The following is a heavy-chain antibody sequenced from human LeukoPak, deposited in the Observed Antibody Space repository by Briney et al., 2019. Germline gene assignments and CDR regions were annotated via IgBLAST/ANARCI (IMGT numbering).Heavy chain of an antibody. J-gene: IGHJ3*02. CDR1: GYTFTNYD. V-gene: IGHV1-8*03. CDR3: ARVTSGFWTGYYDPFDI. CDR2: LNPNSNTA. D-gene: IGHD3/OR15-3a*01. Sequence: AASVKVSCKASGYTFTNYDINWVRQASGQGLEWMGWLNPNSNTAGYAQNFQGRVTITGDTSMSTAYMEMSSLRSEDTAVYYCARVTSGFWTGYYDPFDIWGQGTMVTVSS.